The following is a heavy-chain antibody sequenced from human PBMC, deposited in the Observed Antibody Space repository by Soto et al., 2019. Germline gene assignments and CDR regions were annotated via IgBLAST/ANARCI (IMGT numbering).Heavy chain of an antibody. CDR1: GFSFSGYG. J-gene: IGHJ5*02. D-gene: IGHD3-16*02. Sequence: GGSLRLSCGASGFSFSGYGLPWVRQAPGKGLEGVAVIWNDGSKENYAASVKGRFTISRDNPKKTLYLQMHSLRAEDTAVYYCGRTIIPFGEVIAHHWFDPWGQGTQVTVSS. CDR3: GRTIIPFGEVIAHHWFDP. V-gene: IGHV3-33*01. CDR2: IWNDGSKE.